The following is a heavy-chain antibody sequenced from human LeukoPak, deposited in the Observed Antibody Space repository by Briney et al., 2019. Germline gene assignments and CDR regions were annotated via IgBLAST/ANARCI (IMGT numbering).Heavy chain of an antibody. J-gene: IGHJ2*01. CDR1: GDSISRYY. CDR2: IYYTGNT. V-gene: IGHV4-59*01. CDR3: ARVVRGAYGSGSYYWYYDL. Sequence: SETLSLTCTVSGDSISRYYWTWNRQPPGKGLEWIGFIYYTGNTNYNPSLKSRVTISVDTSKNQFSLKLSSVTAADTAVYYCARVVRGAYGSGSYYWYYDLWGRGTLVTVSS. D-gene: IGHD3-10*01.